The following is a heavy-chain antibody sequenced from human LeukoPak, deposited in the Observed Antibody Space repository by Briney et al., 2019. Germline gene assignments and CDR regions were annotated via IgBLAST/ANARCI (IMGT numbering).Heavy chain of an antibody. Sequence: PSETLSLTCTVSGGSISSGSYYWSWLRQPAGKGLEWIGRIYTSGSTYYNPSLKSRVTMSVDTSKNQFSLKLSSVTAADTAVYYCARGPTTVTRAFDYWGQGTLVTVSS. J-gene: IGHJ4*02. D-gene: IGHD4-17*01. CDR3: ARGPTTVTRAFDY. CDR2: IYTSGST. V-gene: IGHV4-61*02. CDR1: GGSISSGSYY.